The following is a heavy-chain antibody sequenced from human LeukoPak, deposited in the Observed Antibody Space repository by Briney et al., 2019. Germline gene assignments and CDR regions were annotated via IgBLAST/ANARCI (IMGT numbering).Heavy chain of an antibody. CDR1: GFTFDDYA. Sequence: PGGSLRLSCAASGFTFDDYAMHWVRQGPGKGLEWVSGISWNSGSIGYADSVKGRFTISRDNAKNSLYLQMNSLRAEDTALYYCATVPRPYYYGSGEDYGLAVWGQGTTVTVSS. CDR3: ATVPRPYYYGSGEDYGLAV. V-gene: IGHV3-9*01. J-gene: IGHJ6*02. CDR2: ISWNSGSI. D-gene: IGHD3-10*01.